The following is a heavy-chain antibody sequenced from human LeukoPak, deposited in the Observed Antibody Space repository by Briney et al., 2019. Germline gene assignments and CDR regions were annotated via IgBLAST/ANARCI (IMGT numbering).Heavy chain of an antibody. CDR1: GDSVSSNNSA. J-gene: IGHJ4*02. CDR2: TYYRSKWYY. D-gene: IGHD6-19*01. V-gene: IGHV6-1*01. Sequence: SQTLSLTCGISGDSVSSNNSAWNWIRQSPSRGLEWLGRTYYRSKWYYDYAGSMQGRISISPDTSRNQFSLHLNSVTPEDTAVYYCARGVGASGWYTFDYWGQGTLVTVSS. CDR3: ARGVGASGWYTFDY.